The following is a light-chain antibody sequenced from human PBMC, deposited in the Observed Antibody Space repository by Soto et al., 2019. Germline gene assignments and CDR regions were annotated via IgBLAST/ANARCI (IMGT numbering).Light chain of an antibody. Sequence: EIVLTQSPGTLSLSPGERATLSCRASQSVSNNYLSWYQQKPGQAPRLLIYGASNRATGIPDRFSGSGSGTDFTLTIDSLQSEDVAVYYCQQYHHWPVTFGGGTK. V-gene: IGKV3-20*01. CDR3: QQYHHWPVT. J-gene: IGKJ4*01. CDR1: QSVSNNY. CDR2: GAS.